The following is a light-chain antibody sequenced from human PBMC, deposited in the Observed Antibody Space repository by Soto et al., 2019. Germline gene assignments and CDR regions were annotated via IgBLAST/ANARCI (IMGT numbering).Light chain of an antibody. Sequence: EPVLKQSPGTLSLNPGDRATLSCRASQSVSSAYLAWYQQKPGQAPRLLIYDASNRATGIPARFSGSGSGTGFTLTISSLEPEDFAVYYCQQRSNWPRTFGQGTKVDIK. J-gene: IGKJ1*01. CDR3: QQRSNWPRT. V-gene: IGKV3-11*01. CDR2: DAS. CDR1: QSVSSAY.